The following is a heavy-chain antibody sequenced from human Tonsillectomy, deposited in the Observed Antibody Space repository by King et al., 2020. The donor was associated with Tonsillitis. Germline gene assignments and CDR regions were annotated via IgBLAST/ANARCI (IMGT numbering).Heavy chain of an antibody. CDR3: ARVDIVVVPAALSYFDL. V-gene: IGHV4-34*01. D-gene: IGHD2-2*01. CDR2: INHSGST. Sequence: VQLQQWGAGLLKPSETLSLTCAVYGGSFSGYYWGWIRQPPGKGLEWIGEINHSGSTKYNQSLNSRVTISVDTSNKQFSLKLSSVTAADTAVYYCARVDIVVVPAALSYFDLWGRGTLVTVSS. CDR1: GGSFSGYY. J-gene: IGHJ2*01.